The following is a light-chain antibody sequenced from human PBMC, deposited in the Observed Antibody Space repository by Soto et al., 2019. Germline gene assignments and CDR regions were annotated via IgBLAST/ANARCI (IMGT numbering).Light chain of an antibody. CDR1: QTIRSNY. CDR2: GAS. Sequence: ETVLTQSPGTLSLSPGERATLSCRAIQTIRSNYLAWYRQTPGQGPRLLIYGASNRATGIADRFSGSGSGTDFTLIISRLEPEDFALYYCQQYGSSPWTFGQGTKVEIK. V-gene: IGKV3-20*01. CDR3: QQYGSSPWT. J-gene: IGKJ1*01.